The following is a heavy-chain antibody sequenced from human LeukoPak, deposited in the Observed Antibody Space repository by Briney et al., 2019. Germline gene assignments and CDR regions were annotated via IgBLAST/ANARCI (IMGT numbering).Heavy chain of an antibody. J-gene: IGHJ4*02. CDR3: ARAGFGYSYNDY. CDR1: GETFMSYV. CDR2: ITPILGKV. D-gene: IGHD5-18*01. V-gene: IGHV1-69*04. Sequence: SVKVSCNASGETFMSYVFNWVRQAPGQGLEWMGRITPILGKVDRSQRFQGRVTITADKSTNTVYMELTSLTSEDTAIYYCARAGFGYSYNDYWGQGTLVTV.